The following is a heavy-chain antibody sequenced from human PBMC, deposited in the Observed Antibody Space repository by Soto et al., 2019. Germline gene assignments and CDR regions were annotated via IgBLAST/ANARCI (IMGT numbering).Heavy chain of an antibody. V-gene: IGHV3-13*01. CDR1: GFTFNSYD. CDR2: IGTAGDT. Sequence: GGSLRLSCAASGFTFNSYDMHWVRQATGKGLEWVSAIGTAGDTYYPGSVKGRFTISRENAKNSLYLQMNSLRAGDTAVYYCARAQQWLVPMDYWGQGTLVTVSS. CDR3: ARAQQWLVPMDY. J-gene: IGHJ4*02. D-gene: IGHD6-19*01.